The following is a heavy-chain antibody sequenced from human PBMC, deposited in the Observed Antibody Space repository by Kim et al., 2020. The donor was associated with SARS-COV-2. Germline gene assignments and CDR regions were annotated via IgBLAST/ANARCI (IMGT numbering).Heavy chain of an antibody. Sequence: PRGKGREWIGSVYNSGATSYTPSLRSRVTMSLDTSKNQFSLNLSSVTAADTAVYYAFYYDSSGYYYEDYWGQGTLVTVSS. J-gene: IGHJ4*02. CDR3: FYYDSSGYYYEDY. CDR2: VYNSGAT. D-gene: IGHD3-22*01. V-gene: IGHV4-39*07.